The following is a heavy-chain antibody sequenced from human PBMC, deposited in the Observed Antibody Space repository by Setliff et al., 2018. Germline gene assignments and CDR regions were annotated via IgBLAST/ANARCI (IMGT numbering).Heavy chain of an antibody. V-gene: IGHV3-48*03. CDR1: GFIFRSYE. D-gene: IGHD3-22*01. Sequence: LRLSCAASGFIFRSYEMNWVRQAPGKGLEWVSYISSSGSTIYYADSVKGRFTISRDNAKNSLYLQMNSLRAEDTAVYYCARGKIRITMIVVPTGGAFDIWGQGTMVTVSS. CDR2: ISSSGSTI. CDR3: ARGKIRITMIVVPTGGAFDI. J-gene: IGHJ3*02.